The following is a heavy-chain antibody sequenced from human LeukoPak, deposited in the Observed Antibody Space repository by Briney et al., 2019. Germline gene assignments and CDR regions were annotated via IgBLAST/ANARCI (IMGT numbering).Heavy chain of an antibody. V-gene: IGHV4-34*01. J-gene: IGHJ5*02. CDR1: GGSFSGYY. CDR2: INHSGST. CDR3: ARVPTQRYCSSTSCYYWFDP. Sequence: MTSETLSLTCAVYGGSFSGYYWGWIRQPPGKGLEWIGEINHSGSTNYNPSLKSRVTISVDTSKNQSSLKLSSVTAADTAIYYCARVPTQRYCSSTSCYYWFDPWGQGTLVTVSS. D-gene: IGHD2-2*01.